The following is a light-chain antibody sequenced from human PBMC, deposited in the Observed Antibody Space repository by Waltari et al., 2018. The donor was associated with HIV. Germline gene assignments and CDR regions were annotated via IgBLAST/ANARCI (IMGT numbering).Light chain of an antibody. V-gene: IGKV4-1*01. CDR3: QQYHTTPRT. CDR1: PSLLDSSINNDF. J-gene: IGKJ4*01. Sequence: DIVMTQSPDSLAVSLGGRATVHCKSSPSLLDSSINNDFLAWYQQKPGQPPKILGYWASARESGVPDRFSGGGAETNFTLTINNLEAEDVAVYYCQQYHTTPRTFGEGTRVEIK. CDR2: WAS.